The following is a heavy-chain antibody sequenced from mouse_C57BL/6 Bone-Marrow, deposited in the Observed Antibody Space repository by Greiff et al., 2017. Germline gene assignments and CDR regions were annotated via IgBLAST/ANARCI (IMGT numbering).Heavy chain of an antibody. V-gene: IGHV1-55*01. CDR3: ARSIPLGRSFDS. CDR2: IYPTSGRT. Sequence: QVQLQQPGAELVKPGASVKMSCKASGYTFTSYWITWVKQRPGQGLEWIGDIYPTSGRTNYNEKFKSKAILTVDTSSNTAYMQLSSLTSEDSAVFYCARSIPLGRSFDSWGQGTTLTVSS. CDR1: GYTFTSYW. D-gene: IGHD4-1*01. J-gene: IGHJ2*01.